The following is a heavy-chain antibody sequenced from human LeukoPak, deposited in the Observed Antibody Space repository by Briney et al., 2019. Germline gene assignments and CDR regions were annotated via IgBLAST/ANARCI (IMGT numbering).Heavy chain of an antibody. J-gene: IGHJ4*02. V-gene: IGHV3-7*01. CDR2: IKYDATDK. Sequence: GGSLRLSCAASGFAFSTYYMSWVRQAPGKGLEWVANIKYDATDKYYGDSVKGRFTISRDNAKNSLYLQMNSLRAEDTAVYYCARAILIRGAVYFDYCGQGTLVTVSS. CDR3: ARAILIRGAVYFDY. CDR1: GFAFSTYY. D-gene: IGHD3-10*01.